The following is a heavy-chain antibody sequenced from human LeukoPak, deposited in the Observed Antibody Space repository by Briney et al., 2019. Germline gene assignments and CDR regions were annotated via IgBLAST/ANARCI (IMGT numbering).Heavy chain of an antibody. D-gene: IGHD3-22*01. CDR2: ISGSGGST. CDR3: AKHLFTMIVVSYAFDI. CDR1: GFTFSSYG. Sequence: PGGSLRLSCAASGFTFSSYGMSWVRQAPGKGLEWVSAISGSGGSTYYADSVKGRFTISRDNSKNTLYLQMNSLRAEDTAVYYCAKHLFTMIVVSYAFDIWGQGTMVTVSS. J-gene: IGHJ3*02. V-gene: IGHV3-23*01.